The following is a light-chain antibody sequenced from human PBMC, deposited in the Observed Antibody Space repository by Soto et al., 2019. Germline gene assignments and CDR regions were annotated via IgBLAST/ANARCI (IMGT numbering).Light chain of an antibody. Sequence: IQMTQSPSTLSGSVGDRVTSTCRASQSVSTRLAWYHKKPSKAPKLLIYEASKLQSGVPSRFSGGGSVREFTLAITSLQPEDSATYYCQQYYDFRTFVQGNKVEIK. CDR3: QQYYDFRT. CDR1: QSVSTR. J-gene: IGKJ1*01. V-gene: IGKV1-5*03. CDR2: EAS.